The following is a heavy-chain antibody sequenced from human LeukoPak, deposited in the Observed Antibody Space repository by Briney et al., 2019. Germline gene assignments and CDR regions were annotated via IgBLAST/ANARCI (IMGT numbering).Heavy chain of an antibody. CDR3: ARLPAYCSSTSCYYDY. V-gene: IGHV3-21*01. CDR1: GFTFSNAW. CDR2: ISSTSTYI. Sequence: PGGSLRLSCAASGFTFSNAWMSWVRQAPGKGLEWVSTISSTSTYIYYADSVKGRFTISRDNAKNSLFLQMNSLRAEDTAVYYCARLPAYCSSTSCYYDYWGQGTLVTVSS. D-gene: IGHD2-2*01. J-gene: IGHJ4*02.